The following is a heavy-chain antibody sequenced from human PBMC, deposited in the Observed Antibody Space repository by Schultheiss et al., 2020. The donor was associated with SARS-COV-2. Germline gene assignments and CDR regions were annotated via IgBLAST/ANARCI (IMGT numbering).Heavy chain of an antibody. CDR2: IKSKTDGGTT. CDR3: ASCGASCHYYGMDV. CDR1: GFTFDDYA. V-gene: IGHV3-15*01. Sequence: GSLRLSCAASGFTFDDYAMHWVRQAPGKGLEWVGRIKSKTDGGTTDYAAPVKGRFTISRDNSKNTLYLQMNSLRAEDTAVYYCASCGASCHYYGMDVWGQGTTVTVSS. J-gene: IGHJ6*02. D-gene: IGHD2-2*01.